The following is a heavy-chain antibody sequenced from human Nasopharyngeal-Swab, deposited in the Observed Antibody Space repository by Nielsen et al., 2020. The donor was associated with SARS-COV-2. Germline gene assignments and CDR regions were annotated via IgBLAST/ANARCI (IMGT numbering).Heavy chain of an antibody. CDR1: GFTFSGYA. V-gene: IGHV3-30*18. Sequence: GESLKISCTASGFTFSGYAMRWVRQAAGKGLEWVAVIPSDGSDKYYADSVKGRFTISRDNSKNTLYLQMNSLRAEDTAVYYCAKVFPYGSGRYSPAWDFHYWGQGTLVAVSS. CDR3: AKVFPYGSGRYSPAWDFHY. D-gene: IGHD3-10*01. CDR2: IPSDGSDK. J-gene: IGHJ4*02.